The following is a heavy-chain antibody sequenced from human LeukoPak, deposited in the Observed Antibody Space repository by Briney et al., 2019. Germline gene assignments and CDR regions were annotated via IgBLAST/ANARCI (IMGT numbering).Heavy chain of an antibody. CDR2: TYTSGST. J-gene: IGHJ4*02. CDR3: ARVSYYGSGSRRHYFDY. Sequence: SETLSLTCTVSGGSISSYYWSWIRQPAGKGLEWIGRTYTSGSTNYNPSLKSRVTMSVDTSKNQFSLKLSSVTAADTAVYYCARVSYYGSGSRRHYFDYWGQGTLVTVSS. CDR1: GGSISSYY. D-gene: IGHD3-10*01. V-gene: IGHV4-4*07.